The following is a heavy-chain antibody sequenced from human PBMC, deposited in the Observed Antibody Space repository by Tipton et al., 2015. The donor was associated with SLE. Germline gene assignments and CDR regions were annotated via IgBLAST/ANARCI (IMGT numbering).Heavy chain of an antibody. Sequence: TLSLTCTVSGASLSSNRYYWGWIRQPPGKGLEYIGSVYYNGGTNYNPSLKSRVTISVDTSQNQFSLKLTSVTAADTAVYYCARDEYRYDTTGYHLLGHFDFWGQGTLVTVSS. V-gene: IGHV4-39*07. CDR1: GASLSSNRYY. D-gene: IGHD3-22*01. CDR2: VYYNGGT. CDR3: ARDEYRYDTTGYHLLGHFDF. J-gene: IGHJ4*02.